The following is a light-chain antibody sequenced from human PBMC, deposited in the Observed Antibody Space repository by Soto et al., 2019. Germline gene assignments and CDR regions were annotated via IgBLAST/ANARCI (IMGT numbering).Light chain of an antibody. CDR3: ETWDSYTWV. J-gene: IGLJ3*02. CDR1: SGHSSYI. CDR2: LEGSGSY. V-gene: IGLV4-60*02. Sequence: QLVLTQSSSASASLGSSVKLTSTLSSGHSSYIIAWHQQQPGKAPRYLMNLEGSGSYNRGSGVPDRFSGSSSGADRYLTISNVQFDDEADYYCETWDSYTWVFGGGTKLTVL.